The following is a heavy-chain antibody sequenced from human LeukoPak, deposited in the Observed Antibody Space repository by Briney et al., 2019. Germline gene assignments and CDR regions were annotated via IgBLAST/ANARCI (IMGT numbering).Heavy chain of an antibody. Sequence: GGALILSCAASAFTFSNSAMHWVRQAPGKGLAWVAFISYDGSNKYYADSAKGRFTISRDNSKNTLVLQMNSLRADDTAVYYCARGRGGYYDSSGYCFDSWGQGTLVTVSS. D-gene: IGHD3-22*01. CDR2: ISYDGSNK. V-gene: IGHV3-30*16. CDR1: AFTFSNSA. J-gene: IGHJ4*02. CDR3: ARGRGGYYDSSGYCFDS.